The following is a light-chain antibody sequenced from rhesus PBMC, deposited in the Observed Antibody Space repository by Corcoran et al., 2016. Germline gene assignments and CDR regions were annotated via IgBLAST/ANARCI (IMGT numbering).Light chain of an antibody. CDR2: EVT. V-gene: IGLV2-19*02. CDR1: SSDIGYYHA. J-gene: IGLJ6*01. Sequence: AAPTQSPSVSGSVGQSVTLFCTGTSSDIGYYHAVSWYQQHPGKAPKVIIYEVTKRPSGVSDRFSASKSGNTASLTISELQAEDESDYYCCSYAGSGTYVFGSGTKLTVL. CDR3: CSYAGSGTYV.